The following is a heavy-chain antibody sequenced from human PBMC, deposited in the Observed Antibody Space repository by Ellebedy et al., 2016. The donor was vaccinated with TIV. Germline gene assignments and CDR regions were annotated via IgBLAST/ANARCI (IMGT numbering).Heavy chain of an antibody. CDR2: VSGSGGTA. V-gene: IGHV3-23*01. CDR3: AIRGRY. Sequence: GESLKISCAASGFTFNSYTMNWVRQAPGKGLEWVSGVSGSGGTAYYADSVKGRFTISRDNAKNSLYLQMNSLRAEDTAVYYCAIRGRYWGQGTLVTVSS. D-gene: IGHD3-10*01. J-gene: IGHJ4*02. CDR1: GFTFNSYT.